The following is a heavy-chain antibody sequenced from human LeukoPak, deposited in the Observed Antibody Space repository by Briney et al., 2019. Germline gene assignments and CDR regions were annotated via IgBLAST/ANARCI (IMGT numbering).Heavy chain of an antibody. D-gene: IGHD3-22*01. J-gene: IGHJ4*02. Sequence: GVSLRLSCAASGFTFSSYAMSWVRQAPGKGLEWVSAISGSGGSTYYADSVKGRFTISRDNSKNTLYLQMSSLRAGDTAVYYCAKSSYYDSSGYYREYYFDYWGQGTLVTVSS. V-gene: IGHV3-23*01. CDR3: AKSSYYDSSGYYREYYFDY. CDR2: ISGSGGST. CDR1: GFTFSSYA.